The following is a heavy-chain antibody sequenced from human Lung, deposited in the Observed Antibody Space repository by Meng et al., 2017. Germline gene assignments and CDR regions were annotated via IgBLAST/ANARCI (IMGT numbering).Heavy chain of an antibody. D-gene: IGHD6-25*01. CDR3: ARDEDISAAGKLFGDY. V-gene: IGHV1-2*06. Sequence: QGRLVRSGAEGKKPGASVKVSCKPSGYNFPDYYIHWVRRAPGQGLEWMGRINPKSGDTHYAQKFQARVTMTGDTSIGTAYMELSGLRSDDTAMYYCARDEDISAAGKLFGDYWGQGTLVTVSS. CDR1: GYNFPDYY. CDR2: INPKSGDT. J-gene: IGHJ4*02.